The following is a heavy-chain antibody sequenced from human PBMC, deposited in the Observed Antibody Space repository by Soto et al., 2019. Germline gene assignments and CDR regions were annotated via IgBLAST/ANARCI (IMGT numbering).Heavy chain of an antibody. CDR1: GFSLTSTGVG. J-gene: IGHJ5*02. CDR2: VYWNDAR. Sequence: QIALQESGPTVVKPTQTLTLTCTFSGFSLTSTGVGVGWIRRAPGKALEWRAMVYWNDARRYSPSLKSRLTIAHDTSKNQVVLTMTYMDPVDTATYFCAHYDSSGYFPHLDAWGQGTMVTVSS. D-gene: IGHD3-22*01. V-gene: IGHV2-5*01. CDR3: AHYDSSGYFPHLDA.